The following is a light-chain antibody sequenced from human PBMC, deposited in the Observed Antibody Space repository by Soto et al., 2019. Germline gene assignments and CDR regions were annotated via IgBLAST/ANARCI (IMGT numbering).Light chain of an antibody. CDR3: TSYTSSSTYV. CDR2: DVT. Sequence: QSALTQPASVSGSPGQSITISCTGTSSDVGGFNYVSWYQQHPGKAPKLMIYDVTNRPSGVSYRFSGSKSGNTASLTISGLQAEDEDDYYCTSYTSSSTYVFGTGTKLTVL. CDR1: SSDVGGFNY. J-gene: IGLJ1*01. V-gene: IGLV2-14*03.